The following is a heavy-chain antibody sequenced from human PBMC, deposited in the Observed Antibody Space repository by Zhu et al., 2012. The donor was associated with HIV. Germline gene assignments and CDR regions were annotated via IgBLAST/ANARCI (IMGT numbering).Heavy chain of an antibody. D-gene: IGHD3-10*01. CDR2: IYYSGST. CDR3: ARPKFTMVRGHKGMNAFDI. Sequence: QVQLQESGPGLVKPSETLSLTCTVSGGSISSSSYYWGWIRQPPGKGLEWIGSIYYSGSTYYNPSLKSRVTISVDTSKNQFSLKLSSVTAADTAVYYCARPKFTMVRGHKGMNAFDIWGQGTMVTVSS. CDR1: GGSISSSSYY. V-gene: IGHV4-39*01. J-gene: IGHJ3*02.